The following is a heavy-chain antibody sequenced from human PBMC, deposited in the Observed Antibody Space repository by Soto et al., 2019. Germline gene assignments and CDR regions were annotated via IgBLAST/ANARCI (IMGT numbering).Heavy chain of an antibody. V-gene: IGHV1-8*01. CDR3: AINQEGYCSGGSCYSDAFDI. Sequence: QVQLVQSGAEVKKPGASVKVSCKASGYTFTSYDINWVRQATGQGLEWMGWMNPNSGNTGYAQKFQGRVTRTRNTSISTAYMELSSLRSEDTAVYYCAINQEGYCSGGSCYSDAFDIWGQGTMVTVSS. D-gene: IGHD2-15*01. CDR2: MNPNSGNT. CDR1: GYTFTSYD. J-gene: IGHJ3*02.